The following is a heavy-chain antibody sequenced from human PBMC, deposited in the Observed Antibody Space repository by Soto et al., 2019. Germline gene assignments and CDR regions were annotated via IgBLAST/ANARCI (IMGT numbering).Heavy chain of an antibody. CDR2: IIPIFGTA. Sequence: QVQLVQSGAEVKKPGSSVKVSCKASGGTFSSYAISWVRQAPGQGLEWMGGIIPIFGTANYAQKFQGRVTITADESTSTAYMELSSLRSEDTAVYYCARGDRYSSSWRYNWFDPWGQGTLVTVSS. V-gene: IGHV1-69*12. CDR3: ARGDRYSSSWRYNWFDP. CDR1: GGTFSSYA. J-gene: IGHJ5*02. D-gene: IGHD6-13*01.